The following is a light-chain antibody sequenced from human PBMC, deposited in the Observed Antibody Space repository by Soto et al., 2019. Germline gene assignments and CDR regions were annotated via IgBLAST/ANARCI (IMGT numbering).Light chain of an antibody. V-gene: IGKV3-15*01. CDR2: GAS. J-gene: IGKJ1*01. CDR1: QSVSSN. CDR3: QQYNNWLRT. Sequence: EIVMTQSPATLSVSPGERATLSCRVSQSVSSNLAWYQQKPGQAPSLLIYGASTRATGIPARFSGSGSGTEFTLTISSLQSEDFAVYYCQQYNNWLRTFGQGTKVEIK.